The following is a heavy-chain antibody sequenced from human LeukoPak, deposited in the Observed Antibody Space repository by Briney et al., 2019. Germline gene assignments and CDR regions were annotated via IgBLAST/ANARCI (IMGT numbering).Heavy chain of an antibody. CDR2: ISSSGFRT. J-gene: IGHJ4*02. D-gene: IGHD3-22*01. CDR3: AREYHDSSGYLDY. CDR1: GFSFSSDA. V-gene: IGHV3-23*01. Sequence: GGSLRLSCAASGFSFSSDAMSWVRQAPGRGLEWVSGISSSGFRTYYADSVKGRFTISRDNSRNTLYLQMNSLRAEDTAVYYCAREYHDSSGYLDYWGQGTLVTVSS.